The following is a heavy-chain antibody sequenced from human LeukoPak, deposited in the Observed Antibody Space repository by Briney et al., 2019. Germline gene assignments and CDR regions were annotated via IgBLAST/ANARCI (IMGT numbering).Heavy chain of an antibody. V-gene: IGHV1-2*02. D-gene: IGHD6-6*01. CDR3: ASSSSSLLFFDY. J-gene: IGHJ4*02. CDR1: GYTFTGYY. CDR2: INPNSGGT. Sequence: ASVKVSCKASGYTFTGYYIHWVRQAPGQGLECVGWINPNSGGTNYAQKFQGRVTMTRDTSISTAYMELSRLRSDDTAVYYCASSSSSLLFFDYWGQGTLVTVSS.